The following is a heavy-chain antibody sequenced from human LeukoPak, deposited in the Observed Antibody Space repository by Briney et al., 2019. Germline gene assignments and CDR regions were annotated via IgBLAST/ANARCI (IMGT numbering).Heavy chain of an antibody. J-gene: IGHJ4*02. D-gene: IGHD5-24*01. Sequence: GASVTVSCKASGGTFSSYAISWVRQAPGQGLEWMGRIIPILGIANYAQKFQGRVTITADKSTSTAYMELSSLRSEDTAVYYCARASRDGYNYILDYWGQGTLVTVSS. CDR2: IIPILGIA. V-gene: IGHV1-69*04. CDR3: ARASRDGYNYILDY. CDR1: GGTFSSYA.